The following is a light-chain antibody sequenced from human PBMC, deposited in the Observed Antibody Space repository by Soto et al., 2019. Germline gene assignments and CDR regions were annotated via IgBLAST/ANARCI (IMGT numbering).Light chain of an antibody. CDR1: QAISNW. CDR3: QHANSSPIT. J-gene: IGKJ5*01. V-gene: IGKV1D-12*01. Sequence: IQLTQSPSSVSASVGDRVTITCRASQAISNWVAWYQQKPGKAPTLLIYAASSLQSGVPSRCSGSGSRTDFSLNINGLRHEYVATYYCQHANSSPITFGRGTRLEIK. CDR2: AAS.